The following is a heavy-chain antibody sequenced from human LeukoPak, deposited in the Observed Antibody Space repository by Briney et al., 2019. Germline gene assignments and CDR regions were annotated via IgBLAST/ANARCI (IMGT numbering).Heavy chain of an antibody. CDR3: ANSPSYYYGSGDLHPSDY. V-gene: IGHV1-46*03. CDR1: GYTFTSYY. J-gene: IGHJ4*02. D-gene: IGHD3-10*01. CDR2: INPSGGST. Sequence: ASVKVSCKASGYTFTSYYMHWVRQAPGQGLEWMGIINPSGGSTSYAQKFQGRVTMTRDTSTSTVYMELSSLRSEDTAVYYCANSPSYYYGSGDLHPSDYWGQGTLVTVSS.